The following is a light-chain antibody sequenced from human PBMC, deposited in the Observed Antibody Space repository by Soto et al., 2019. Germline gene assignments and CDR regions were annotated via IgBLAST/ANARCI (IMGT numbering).Light chain of an antibody. CDR1: SSDVGSYNY. CDR2: DVS. Sequence: QSALTQPASVSGSPGQSITISCTGTSSDVGSYNYVAWYQQHPGKAPKLMIYDVSHRPSGVSDRFSGSKSGNTASLTISGLQTEDEADYFRSSYTSSSTVLFGGGTKLTVL. CDR3: SSYTSSSTVL. J-gene: IGLJ2*01. V-gene: IGLV2-14*01.